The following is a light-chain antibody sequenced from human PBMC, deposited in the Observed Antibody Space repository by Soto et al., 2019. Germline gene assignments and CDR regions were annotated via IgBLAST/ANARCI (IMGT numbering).Light chain of an antibody. CDR3: QQYNGYSRA. Sequence: DIQMTQSPSTLSASIGDRVTITCRASQSISDWLAWYQQKPGKAPKLLIYRASNLESGVPSRFSGRGSGTEFTLPISSLQPDDFATYYCQQYNGYSRAFGQGTKVEIK. J-gene: IGKJ1*01. CDR1: QSISDW. V-gene: IGKV1-5*03. CDR2: RAS.